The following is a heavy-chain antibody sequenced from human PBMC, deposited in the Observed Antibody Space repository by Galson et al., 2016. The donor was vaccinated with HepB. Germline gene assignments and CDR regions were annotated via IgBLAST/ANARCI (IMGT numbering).Heavy chain of an antibody. D-gene: IGHD1-26*01. J-gene: IGHJ6*02. Sequence: SLRLSCAASEVTLTFYEMTWVRQAPGKGLEWLSYISSSGSTMYYADSVRGRFTISRDNARNSLYLQMDSLRADDTALYYCVRAPRSLDYGMDLWGQGTTVTVSS. CDR2: ISSSGSTM. CDR1: EVTLTFYE. CDR3: VRAPRSLDYGMDL. V-gene: IGHV3-48*03.